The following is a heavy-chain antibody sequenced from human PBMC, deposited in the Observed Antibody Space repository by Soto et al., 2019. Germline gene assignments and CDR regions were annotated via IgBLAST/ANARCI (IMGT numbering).Heavy chain of an antibody. D-gene: IGHD6-6*01. CDR3: ARTEALGIAARPGSVFDY. CDR1: GGTFSSYA. CDR2: IIPIFGTA. J-gene: IGHJ4*02. V-gene: IGHV1-69*13. Sequence: SVKVSCKASGGTFSSYAISWVRQAPGQGLEWMGGIIPIFGTANYAQKFQGRVTITADESTSTAYMELSSLRSEDTAVYYCARTEALGIAARPGSVFDYWGQGTLVTVYS.